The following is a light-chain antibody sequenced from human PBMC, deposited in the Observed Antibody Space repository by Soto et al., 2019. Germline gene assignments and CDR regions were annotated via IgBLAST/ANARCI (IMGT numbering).Light chain of an antibody. Sequence: DIQMTQSPSTLSASVGDRVTITCRASQSLSSWLAWYQQKPGKAPKLLIYGASSLESGVPSRFSGSGSGTEFTFTISSLQPDDFATYYCQHYNSYSETFGQGTKVDIK. CDR2: GAS. CDR3: QHYNSYSET. CDR1: QSLSSW. J-gene: IGKJ1*01. V-gene: IGKV1-5*01.